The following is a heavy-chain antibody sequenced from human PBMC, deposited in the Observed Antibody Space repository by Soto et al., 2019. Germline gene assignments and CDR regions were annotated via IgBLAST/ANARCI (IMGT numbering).Heavy chain of an antibody. CDR3: ARGGSVVVDETPGTGDS. D-gene: IGHD2-15*01. CDR2: IDPNSGGT. Sequence: QVQLVQSGAEVKKPGASVKVSCKASGYTFTGYYMHWVRQAPGHGLEWMGWIDPNSGGTNYAQNFQGGLHMPRDTSISTAYVELSRLTSDDTAVYYCARGGSVVVDETPGTGDSWGQGTLVTVSS. CDR1: GYTFTGYY. V-gene: IGHV1-2*02. J-gene: IGHJ5*01.